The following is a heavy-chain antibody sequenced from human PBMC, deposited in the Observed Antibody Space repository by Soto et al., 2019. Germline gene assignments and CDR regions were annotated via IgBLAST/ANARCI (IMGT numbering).Heavy chain of an antibody. D-gene: IGHD7-27*01. V-gene: IGHV4-30-4*01. CDR3: ARETGDRYYFDY. CDR1: GGSISSGDYY. Sequence: QVQLQESGPGLVKPSQTLSLTCTVSGGSISSGDYYWSWIRQPPGKGLEWIGYIYYSGSTYYNPSLKSRVTISVDPSKNQFPLKLSSVTAADPGVYYCARETGDRYYFDYWGQGTLVTVSS. CDR2: IYYSGST. J-gene: IGHJ4*02.